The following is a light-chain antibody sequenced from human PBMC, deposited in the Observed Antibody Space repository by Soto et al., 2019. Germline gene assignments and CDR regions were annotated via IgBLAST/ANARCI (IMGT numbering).Light chain of an antibody. CDR3: QSVDSSGTYPEV. J-gene: IGLJ3*02. Sequence: SYELTQPPSVSVSPGQTARITCSGDALPKQYAYWYQQKPGQAPVLVICKDSERPSGIPERFSGSSSGTTVTLTISGVQAEDEADYYCQSVDSSGTYPEVFGGGTKLTVL. V-gene: IGLV3-25*03. CDR2: KDS. CDR1: ALPKQY.